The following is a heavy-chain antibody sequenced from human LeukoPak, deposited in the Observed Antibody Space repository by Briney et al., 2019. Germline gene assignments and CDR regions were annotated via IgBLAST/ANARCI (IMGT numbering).Heavy chain of an antibody. CDR2: MNPYGGNT. Sequence: ASVKVSCKASGYSFVSYDINWMRQAAGQGLEWMGWMNPYGGNTAYAQKFQGRITMTRDTSISTAYMELSSLTSEDTAVYYCARDDYGDFAWGQGTLVTVSS. J-gene: IGHJ5*02. CDR1: GYSFVSYD. CDR3: ARDDYGDFA. D-gene: IGHD4-17*01. V-gene: IGHV1-8*01.